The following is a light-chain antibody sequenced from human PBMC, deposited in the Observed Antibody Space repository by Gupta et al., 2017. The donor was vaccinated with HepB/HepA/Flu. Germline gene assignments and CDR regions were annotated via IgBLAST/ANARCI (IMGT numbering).Light chain of an antibody. V-gene: IGLV1-44*01. Sequence: QSVLTQPPSASGTPGQRVTISCSGSSSNIGINAVNWYQQLPGTAPNLLIYNNNQRPSGVPDRFSGSKSGTSASLAISGLQSEDEADYFCAAWDDSLNGPLFGGGTKLTVL. CDR3: AAWDDSLNGPL. CDR1: SSNIGINA. J-gene: IGLJ2*01. CDR2: NNN.